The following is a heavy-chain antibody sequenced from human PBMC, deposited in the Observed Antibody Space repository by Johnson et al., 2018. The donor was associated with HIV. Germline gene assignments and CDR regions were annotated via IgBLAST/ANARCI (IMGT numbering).Heavy chain of an antibody. Sequence: AAGGVTFDDYAMHWVRQAPGKGLEWVSGISWNSGSIGYADSVKGRFTISRDNSKNTLYLQMNSLRAEDTAVYYCAKEGYCSSTSCYENAFDIWGQGTMVTVSS. J-gene: IGHJ3*02. CDR2: ISWNSGSI. V-gene: IGHV3-9*01. CDR1: GVTFDDYA. CDR3: AKEGYCSSTSCYENAFDI. D-gene: IGHD2-2*01.